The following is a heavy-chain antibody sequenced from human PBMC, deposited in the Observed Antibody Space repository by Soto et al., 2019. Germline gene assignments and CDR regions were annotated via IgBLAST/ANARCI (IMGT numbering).Heavy chain of an antibody. CDR3: VRVVASPGYPDY. CDR1: GGTFSSYA. V-gene: IGHV1-69*12. J-gene: IGHJ4*02. D-gene: IGHD5-12*01. Sequence: QVQLVQSGAEVRQPASSVKVSCKTSGGTFSSYAISWVRQAPGQGLEWMGGIVPIVDPATYAQKFQGRVPITADESTSTAYMELSRLRSDDTAVYYCVRVVASPGYPDYWGQGTLVTVSS. CDR2: IVPIVDPA.